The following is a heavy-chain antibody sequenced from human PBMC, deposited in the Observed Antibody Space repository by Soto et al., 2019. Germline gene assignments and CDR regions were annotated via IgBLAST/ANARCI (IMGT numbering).Heavy chain of an antibody. J-gene: IGHJ5*02. V-gene: IGHV1-18*01. Sequence: ASVKVSCKASGYTFTSYGISWVRQAPGQGLEWMGWISAYNGNTNYAQKLQGRVTMTTDPSTSTAYMELRSLRSDDTAVYYCARFLSIFGVVNWFDPWGQGTLVTVSS. CDR1: GYTFTSYG. D-gene: IGHD3-3*01. CDR3: ARFLSIFGVVNWFDP. CDR2: ISAYNGNT.